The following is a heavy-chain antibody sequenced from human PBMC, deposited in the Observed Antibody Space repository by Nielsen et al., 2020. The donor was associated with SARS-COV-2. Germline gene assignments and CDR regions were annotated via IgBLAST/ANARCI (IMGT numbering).Heavy chain of an antibody. CDR1: GFTFSSYG. Sequence: GESLKISCAASGFTFSSYGMHWVRQAPGKGLEWVAFIRYDGSNKYYADSVKGRFTISRDNSKNTLYLQMNSLRAEDTAVYYCARVNSSYEDYWGQGTLVTVSS. D-gene: IGHD6-6*01. V-gene: IGHV3-30*02. J-gene: IGHJ4*02. CDR2: IRYDGSNK. CDR3: ARVNSSYEDY.